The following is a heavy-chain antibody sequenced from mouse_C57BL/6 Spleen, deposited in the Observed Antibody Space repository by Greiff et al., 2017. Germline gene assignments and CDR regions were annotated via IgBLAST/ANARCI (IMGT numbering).Heavy chain of an antibody. V-gene: IGHV1-80*01. CDR3: ARGFLYYFDY. CDR1: GYAFRSYW. CDR2: IYPGDGDT. J-gene: IGHJ2*01. Sequence: QVQLQQSGAELVKPGASVKISCKASGYAFRSYWMNWVKQRPGKGLEWIGQIYPGDGDTNYNGKFKGKATLTEDKYSSTAYMQRISLTSEDSAVYFCARGFLYYFDYWGQGITLTVAS.